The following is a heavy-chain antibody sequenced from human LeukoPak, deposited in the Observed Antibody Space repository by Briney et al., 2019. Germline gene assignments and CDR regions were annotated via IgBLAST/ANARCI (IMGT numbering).Heavy chain of an antibody. CDR2: INPSGAST. V-gene: IGHV1-46*01. J-gene: IGHJ4*02. Sequence: EASVKVSCKASGYTFTDFYMNWVQQAPGQGLEWMGIINPSGASTRYAQKFQSRVTMTRDTSTSTVYMELSSLRSEDTAVYYCARGDRRRPPSSIGRYSENIFDYWGQGTLVTVSS. CDR1: GYTFTDFY. D-gene: IGHD6-13*01. CDR3: ARGDRRRPPSSIGRYSENIFDY.